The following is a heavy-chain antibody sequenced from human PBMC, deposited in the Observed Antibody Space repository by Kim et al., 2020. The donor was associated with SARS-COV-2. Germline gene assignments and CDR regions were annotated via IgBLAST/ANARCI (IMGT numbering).Heavy chain of an antibody. CDR1: GFTFSNAW. CDR2: IKSKTDGGTT. D-gene: IGHD3-16*01. V-gene: IGHV3-15*01. CDR3: TWRSGGLYYYYSMDV. J-gene: IGHJ6*02. Sequence: GGSLRLSCAASGFTFSNAWMSWVRQAPGKGLEWVGRIKSKTDGGTTDYAAPVKGGFTISSDDSKNTLYLQMNSLKTEDTAVYYCTWRSGGLYYYYSMDVWGQGTPVTVSS.